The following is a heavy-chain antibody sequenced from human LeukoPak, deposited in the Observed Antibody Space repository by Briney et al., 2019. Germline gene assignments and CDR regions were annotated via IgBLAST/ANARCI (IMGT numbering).Heavy chain of an antibody. CDR2: ISWNSGSI. V-gene: IGHV3-9*03. D-gene: IGHD3-22*01. CDR3: AKGHSSGYYAGLDY. J-gene: IGHJ4*02. CDR1: GFTFDDYA. Sequence: PGGSLRLSCAAPGFTFDDYAMHWVRQAPGKGLEWVSGISWNSGSIGYADSVKGRFTISRDNAKNSLYLQMNSLRAEDMALYYCAKGHSSGYYAGLDYWGQGTLVTVSS.